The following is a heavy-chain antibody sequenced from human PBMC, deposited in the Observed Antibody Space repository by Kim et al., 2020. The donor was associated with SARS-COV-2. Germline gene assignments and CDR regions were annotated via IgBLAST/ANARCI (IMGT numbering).Heavy chain of an antibody. Sequence: SETLSLTCTVSGGSISSSSYYWGWIRQPPGKGLEWIGSIYYSGSTYYNPSLKSRVTISVDTSKNQFSLKLSSVTAADTAVYYCARHERVTIFGVVIRYYYYGMDVWGQGTTVTVSS. V-gene: IGHV4-39*01. CDR3: ARHERVTIFGVVIRYYYYGMDV. CDR1: GGSISSSSYY. D-gene: IGHD3-3*01. J-gene: IGHJ6*02. CDR2: IYYSGST.